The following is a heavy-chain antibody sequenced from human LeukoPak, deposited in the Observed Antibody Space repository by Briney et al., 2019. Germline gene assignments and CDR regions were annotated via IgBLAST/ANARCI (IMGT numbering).Heavy chain of an antibody. Sequence: GGSLTLSCAASGFTFSSYAMSWVRQAPGKGLEWVSAISGSGGSTYYADSVKGRFTISRDNSKNTLYLQMNSLRAEDTAVYYCAKEVHFVVVPAALGYWGQGTLVTVSS. CDR1: GFTFSSYA. J-gene: IGHJ4*02. CDR3: AKEVHFVVVPAALGY. V-gene: IGHV3-23*01. CDR2: ISGSGGST. D-gene: IGHD2-2*01.